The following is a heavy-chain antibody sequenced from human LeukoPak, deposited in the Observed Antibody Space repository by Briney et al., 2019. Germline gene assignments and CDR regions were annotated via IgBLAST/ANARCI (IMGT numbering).Heavy chain of an antibody. D-gene: IGHD3-9*01. CDR2: INHSGST. CDR3: ARGRSVLRYFDWLPRAYYFDY. J-gene: IGHJ4*02. Sequence: SETLSLTCAVYGGSFSGYYWSWIRQPPGKGLEWIGEINHSGSTNYNPSLKSRVTISVDTTKHQFSLKLSSVTAADTAVYYCARGRSVLRYFDWLPRAYYFDYWGQGTLVTVSS. V-gene: IGHV4-34*01. CDR1: GGSFSGYY.